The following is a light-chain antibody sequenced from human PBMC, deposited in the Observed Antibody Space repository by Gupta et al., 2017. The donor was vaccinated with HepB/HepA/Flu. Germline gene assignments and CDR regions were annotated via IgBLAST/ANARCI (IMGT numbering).Light chain of an antibody. V-gene: IGKV2-28*01. CDR2: LGS. Sequence: DIVMTQSQLSLPVTPGEPASISCRSSQSLLHSNGYNYLDWYLQKPGHSPQLLIYLGSNRASGVHDRFSGSGSGTDFTLKISRVEAEDVGVYYCMQALQTPLTFGPGTKVDIK. CDR3: MQALQTPLT. J-gene: IGKJ3*01. CDR1: QSLLHSNGYNY.